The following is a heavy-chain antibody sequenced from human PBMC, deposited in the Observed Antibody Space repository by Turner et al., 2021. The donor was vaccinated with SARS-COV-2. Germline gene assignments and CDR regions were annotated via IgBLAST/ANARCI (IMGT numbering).Heavy chain of an antibody. V-gene: IGHV4-39*01. D-gene: IGHD5-18*01. J-gene: IGHJ6*02. CDR3: ARLMDTAMDYYCMDV. CDR1: GGSTSSSTSS. Sequence: QLQLQESGPGLVKPSENPSLTCTVSGGSTSSSTSSWGWIRQPPGKGLKWIGNIYYSESTYYNPSLKSRVTISVDTSKIQFSLKLSSVTATYTAVYYCARLMDTAMDYYCMDVWGQGTTVTVSS. CDR2: IYYSEST.